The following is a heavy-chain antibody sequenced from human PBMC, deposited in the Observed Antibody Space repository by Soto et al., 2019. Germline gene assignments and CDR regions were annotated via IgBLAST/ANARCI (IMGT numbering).Heavy chain of an antibody. Sequence: GGSLRLSCSASGFTFSNYAMHWVRQAPGKGLEYVSGLSSRGGITYDADSVKGRFIVSRDNSNNTPFLQMNSLRNEDTAVYFCVKDLTLPGSRALDYWGQGSLVTVSS. CDR1: GFTFSNYA. D-gene: IGHD1-26*01. V-gene: IGHV3-64D*06. CDR3: VKDLTLPGSRALDY. J-gene: IGHJ4*02. CDR2: LSSRGGIT.